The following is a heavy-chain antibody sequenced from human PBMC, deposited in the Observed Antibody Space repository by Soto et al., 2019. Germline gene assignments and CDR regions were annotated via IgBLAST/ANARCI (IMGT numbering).Heavy chain of an antibody. V-gene: IGHV1-46*01. CDR3: ARDRHIVVVTANFIAY. J-gene: IGHJ4*02. D-gene: IGHD2-21*02. CDR1: GYTFTSYY. Sequence: EASVKVSCKASGYTFTSYYMHWVRQAPGQGLEWMGIINPSGGSTSYAQKFQGRVTMTRDTSTSTVYMELSSLRSEDTAVYYCARDRHIVVVTANFIAYWGQGTLVTVSS. CDR2: INPSGGST.